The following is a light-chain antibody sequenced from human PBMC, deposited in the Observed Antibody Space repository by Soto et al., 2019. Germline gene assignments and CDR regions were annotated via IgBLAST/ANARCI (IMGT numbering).Light chain of an antibody. CDR3: QQYNKGPVT. CDR2: GAS. J-gene: IGKJ1*01. Sequence: ERLGTQSPVGLSWSPGERATLSCRASQSISRNLAWYQQKLGQAPRLLIYGASTRATGIAARFSGSGSGTEFTLTISSLQSEDFGVYYCQQYNKGPVTFGQGTKVDIK. V-gene: IGKV3-15*01. CDR1: QSISRN.